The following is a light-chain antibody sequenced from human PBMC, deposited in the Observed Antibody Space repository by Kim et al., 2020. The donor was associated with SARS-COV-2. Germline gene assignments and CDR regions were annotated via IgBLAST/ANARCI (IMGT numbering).Light chain of an antibody. CDR2: SIN. Sequence: QTVVTQEPSLSVSPGGTVTLTCGLSSGSVSTSYYPSWYRLTPGQAPRTLIYSINTRSSGVPDRFSGSILGNKAALTITGAQADDESDYYCVLYMGYAVFGGGTQLTVL. V-gene: IGLV8-61*01. CDR3: VLYMGYAV. J-gene: IGLJ3*02. CDR1: SGSVSTSYY.